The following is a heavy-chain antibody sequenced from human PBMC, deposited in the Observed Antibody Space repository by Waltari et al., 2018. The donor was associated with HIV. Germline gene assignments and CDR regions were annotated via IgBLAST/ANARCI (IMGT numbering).Heavy chain of an antibody. CDR1: GGSFSDYY. V-gene: IGHV4-34*01. CDR3: ARGGNYYRSGSYYKLDY. J-gene: IGHJ4*02. CDR2: ITHSGST. D-gene: IGHD3-10*01. Sequence: QVQLQQWGAGLLKPSETLSLTCAVSGGSFSDYYWSWIRQPPGKGLEWIGEITHSGSTNYIPSLNSRVTISVDTSKNQFSRKLSSVTAADTAVYYCARGGNYYRSGSYYKLDYWGQGTLVTVSS.